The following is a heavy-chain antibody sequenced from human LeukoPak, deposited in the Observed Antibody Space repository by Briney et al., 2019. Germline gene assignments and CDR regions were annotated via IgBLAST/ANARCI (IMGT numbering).Heavy chain of an antibody. Sequence: ASVKVSCKASGYIFTAYYMHWVRQAPGQGLEWMGWINPNSGGTNYAQKFQGRVTMTRDTSISTAYMELSRLRSDDTAVYYCARAKDIVVVPAALFDPWGQGTLVTVSS. J-gene: IGHJ5*02. CDR2: INPNSGGT. V-gene: IGHV1-2*02. CDR1: GYIFTAYY. CDR3: ARAKDIVVVPAALFDP. D-gene: IGHD2-2*01.